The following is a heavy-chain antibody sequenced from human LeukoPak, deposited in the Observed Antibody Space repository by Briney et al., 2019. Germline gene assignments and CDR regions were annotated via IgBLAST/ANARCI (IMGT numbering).Heavy chain of an antibody. Sequence: GGSLRLSCAASGFTFTSYAMSWVRQAPGKGLEWVSAISGSGGNTYYADSVKGRFTISRDNSKRTVHLQMNSLRAEDTAVYSCARVGERDTFALIEGRFDSWGQGTLVTVSS. CDR3: ARVGERDTFALIEGRFDS. CDR1: GFTFTSYA. J-gene: IGHJ5*01. V-gene: IGHV3-23*01. CDR2: ISGSGGNT. D-gene: IGHD2-21*01.